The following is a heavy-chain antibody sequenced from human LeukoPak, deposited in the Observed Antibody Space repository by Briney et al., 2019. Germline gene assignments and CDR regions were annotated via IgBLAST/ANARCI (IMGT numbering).Heavy chain of an antibody. CDR2: IWYDGSLK. CDR3: AKRYCSSTSCYRPYYYYMDV. Sequence: GGSLRLSCAASGFTFSSYGMHWVRQAPGKGLEWVAVIWYDGSLKYYGDSVKGRFTISRDNSKNTLYLQMNSLRAEDTAVYYRAKRYCSSTSCYRPYYYYMDVWGKGTTVTVSS. CDR1: GFTFSSYG. J-gene: IGHJ6*03. V-gene: IGHV3-33*06. D-gene: IGHD2-2*02.